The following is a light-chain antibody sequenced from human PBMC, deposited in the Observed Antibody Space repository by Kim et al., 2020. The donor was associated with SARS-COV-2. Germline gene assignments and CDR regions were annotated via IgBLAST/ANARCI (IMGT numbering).Light chain of an antibody. J-gene: IGKJ5*01. CDR3: QPRSS. V-gene: IGKV3-11*01. CDR1: HSVSNY. Sequence: ATLSVSTRERRALSCSASHSVSNYLARYQQRPGQAPRLLTYDASKRAIGIPARFRGSGSVTDFTLTISRLEPEDSAVYFCQPRSSFGQGTRLEIK. CDR2: DAS.